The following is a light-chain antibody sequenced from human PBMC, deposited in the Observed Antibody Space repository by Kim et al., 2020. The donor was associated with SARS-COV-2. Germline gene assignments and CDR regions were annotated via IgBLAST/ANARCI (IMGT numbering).Light chain of an antibody. Sequence: RVNISCTGGSSNVGAGYDVHWYQQLPGTAPKLLIYGNSNRPSGVPDRFSGSKSGTSASLAITGLQAEDEVDYYCQSYDSSLSGYVFGTGTKVTVL. CDR1: SSNVGAGYD. J-gene: IGLJ1*01. CDR3: QSYDSSLSGYV. CDR2: GNS. V-gene: IGLV1-40*01.